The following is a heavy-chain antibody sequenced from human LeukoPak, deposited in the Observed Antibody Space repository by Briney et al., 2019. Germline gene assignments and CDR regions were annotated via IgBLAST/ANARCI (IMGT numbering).Heavy chain of an antibody. Sequence: GGSLRLSCAASGFTLSSHWMGWVRQAPGKGLEWVSYISSSSSTIYYADSVKGRFTISRDNAKNSLYLQMNTLRAEDTAVYYCARVAGYCSSTSCSLNWFDPWGQGTLVTVSS. CDR3: ARVAGYCSSTSCSLNWFDP. V-gene: IGHV3-48*04. CDR2: ISSSSSTI. CDR1: GFTLSSHW. J-gene: IGHJ5*02. D-gene: IGHD2-2*01.